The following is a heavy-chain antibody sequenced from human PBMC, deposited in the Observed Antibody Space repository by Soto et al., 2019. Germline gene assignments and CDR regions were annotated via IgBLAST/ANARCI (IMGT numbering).Heavy chain of an antibody. CDR2: INHSGRT. CDR1: GGSFSGYY. J-gene: IGHJ6*02. CDR3: ARKYGIGYYGMDV. D-gene: IGHD2-15*01. V-gene: IGHV4-34*01. Sequence: QVQLQQWGAGLLKPSETLSLTCAVYGGSFSGYYWSWIRQPPGKGLEWIGEINHSGRTNYNPSLKSRVTISVDTSKNQFSLKLSSVTAADTAVYYCARKYGIGYYGMDVWGQGTTVTVSS.